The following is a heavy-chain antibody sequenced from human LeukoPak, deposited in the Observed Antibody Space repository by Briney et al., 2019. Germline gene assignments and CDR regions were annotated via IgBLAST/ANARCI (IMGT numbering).Heavy chain of an antibody. CDR2: IYHSGST. Sequence: TSQTLSLTCAVSGGSISSGGYSWSWIRQPPGKGLEWIGYIYHSGSTYYNLSLKSRVTISVDRSKNQFSLKLSFVTAADTAVYYRVRGGAVPAANPLHYYYYGMDVWGKGTTVTVSS. V-gene: IGHV4-30-2*01. D-gene: IGHD2-2*01. CDR1: GGSISSGGYS. J-gene: IGHJ6*04. CDR3: VRGGAVPAANPLHYYYYGMDV.